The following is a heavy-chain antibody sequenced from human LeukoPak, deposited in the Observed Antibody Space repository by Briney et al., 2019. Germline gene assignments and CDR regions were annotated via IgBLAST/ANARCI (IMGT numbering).Heavy chain of an antibody. CDR2: IYTSGST. J-gene: IGHJ6*03. D-gene: IGHD5-18*01. V-gene: IGHV4-4*07. Sequence: PSETLSLTCTVSGGSISSYYWSWIRQPAGKGLEWIGRIYTSGSTNYSPSLKSRVTISGDTSKNQFSLKLSSVTAADTAVYYCAREKVKTAMVMSPRKYYYYMDVWGKGTTVTVSS. CDR1: GGSISSYY. CDR3: AREKVKTAMVMSPRKYYYYMDV.